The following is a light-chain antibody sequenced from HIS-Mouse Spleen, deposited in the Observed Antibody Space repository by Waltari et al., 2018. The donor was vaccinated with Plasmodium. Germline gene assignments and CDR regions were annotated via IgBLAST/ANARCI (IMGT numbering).Light chain of an antibody. Sequence: QSALTQPASVSGSPGQSIPISCTGTSSDVGGYNSVSWSQQHPGKAPKLMIYDVSNRPSGVSNRFSGSKSGNTASLTISGLQAEDEADYYCSSYTSSSTLYVVFGGGTKLTVL. J-gene: IGLJ2*01. V-gene: IGLV2-14*03. CDR3: SSYTSSSTLYVV. CDR1: SSDVGGYNS. CDR2: DVS.